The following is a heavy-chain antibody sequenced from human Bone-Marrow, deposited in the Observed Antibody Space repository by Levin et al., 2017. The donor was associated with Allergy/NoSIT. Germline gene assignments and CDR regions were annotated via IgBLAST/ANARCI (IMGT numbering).Heavy chain of an antibody. J-gene: IGHJ6*03. CDR3: AKSDINVYNWYDGHYYYMEV. CDR2: ITFDGGSR. V-gene: IGHV3-30*18. D-gene: IGHD1-1*01. Sequence: SCAASGFTFNSQAMHWLRQAPGKGLEWVATITFDGGSRDYGDSVKGRFTISRDNSKNTLYLQMASLTAEDTAIYYCAKSDINVYNWYDGHYYYMEVWGKGTTVTVSS. CDR1: GFTFNSQA.